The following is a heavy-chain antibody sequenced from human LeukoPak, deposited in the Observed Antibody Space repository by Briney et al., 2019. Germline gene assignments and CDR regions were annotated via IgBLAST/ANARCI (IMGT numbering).Heavy chain of an antibody. V-gene: IGHV4-31*03. CDR1: GGSISSGGYY. Sequence: SETLSLTCTVSGGSISSGGYYWSWIRQHPGKGLEWIGYIYYSGSTYYNPSLKSRVTISVDTSKNQFSLKLSSVTAADTAVYYCARQDYGDYAAFDIWGQGTMDTVSS. CDR2: IYYSGST. D-gene: IGHD4-17*01. J-gene: IGHJ3*02. CDR3: ARQDYGDYAAFDI.